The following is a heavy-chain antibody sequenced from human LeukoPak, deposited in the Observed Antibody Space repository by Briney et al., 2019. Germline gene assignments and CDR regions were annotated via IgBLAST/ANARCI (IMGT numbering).Heavy chain of an antibody. Sequence: PSETLSLTCTVSGGSISSYYWSWIRRPPGKGLEWIGYIYYSGSTNYNPSLKSRVTISVDTSKNQFSLKLSSVTAADTTVYYCARHKLRPRLRAFDIWGQGTMVTVSS. CDR3: ARHKLRPRLRAFDI. CDR1: GGSISSYY. D-gene: IGHD1-26*01. J-gene: IGHJ3*02. V-gene: IGHV4-59*08. CDR2: IYYSGST.